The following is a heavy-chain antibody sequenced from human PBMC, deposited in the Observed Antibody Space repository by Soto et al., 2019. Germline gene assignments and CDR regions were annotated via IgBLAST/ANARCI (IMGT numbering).Heavy chain of an antibody. D-gene: IGHD4-4*01. V-gene: IGHV4-61*01. CDR3: AREVTYGMDV. Sequence: SETMALTCTVSGDSVNSGSDYWSWIRQPPGKGLEWIGYIYYRGSTNYNPTLKSRVTISVDTSKNQFSLKLNSVTAADTAVYYCAREVTYGMDVWGQGTTVTVSS. J-gene: IGHJ6*02. CDR1: GDSVNSGSDY. CDR2: IYYRGST.